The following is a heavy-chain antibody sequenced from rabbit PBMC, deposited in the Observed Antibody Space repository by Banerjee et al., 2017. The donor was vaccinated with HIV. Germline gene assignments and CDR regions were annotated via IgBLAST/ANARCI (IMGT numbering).Heavy chain of an antibody. CDR3: ARIGTNDYGDYNL. J-gene: IGHJ4*01. CDR1: GFSFSGSYY. CDR2: LDAWGSGSF. D-gene: IGHD2-1*01. V-gene: IGHV1S40*01. Sequence: QSLEESGGDLVKPGASLTLSCTASGFSFSGSYYMCWVRQAPGKGLEWIACLDAWGSGSFYYASWAKGRFTISKTSSTTVTLQMTSLTAADTATYFCARIGTNDYGDYNLWGPGTLVTVS.